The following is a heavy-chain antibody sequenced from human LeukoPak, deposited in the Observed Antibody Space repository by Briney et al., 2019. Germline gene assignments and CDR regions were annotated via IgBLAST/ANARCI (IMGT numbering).Heavy chain of an antibody. V-gene: IGHV3-66*01. D-gene: IGHD6-19*01. CDR2: IYSGGST. J-gene: IGHJ4*02. CDR1: GFTVSSNY. Sequence: PGGSLRLSCAASGFTVSSNYMSWVRQAPGKGLEWVSVIYSGGSTYYADSVKGRFTISRDNSKNTLYLQMNSLRAEDTAVHYCAREKRKGIAVAGTGRYDYWGQGTLVTVSS. CDR3: AREKRKGIAVAGTGRYDY.